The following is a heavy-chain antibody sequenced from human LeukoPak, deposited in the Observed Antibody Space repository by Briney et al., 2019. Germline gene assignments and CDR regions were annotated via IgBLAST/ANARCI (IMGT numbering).Heavy chain of an antibody. CDR3: ARLYGGYSYGYFDY. Sequence: SETLSLTCTVSGGSISSYYWSWIRQPPGKGLEWIGYIYYSGSTNYNPSLKSRVTISVGTSKNQFSLKLSSVTAADTAVYYCARLYGGYSYGYFDYWGQGTLVTVSS. V-gene: IGHV4-59*08. D-gene: IGHD5-18*01. J-gene: IGHJ4*02. CDR2: IYYSGST. CDR1: GGSISSYY.